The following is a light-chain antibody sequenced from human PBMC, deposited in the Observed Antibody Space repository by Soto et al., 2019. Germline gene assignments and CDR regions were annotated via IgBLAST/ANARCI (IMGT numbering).Light chain of an antibody. V-gene: IGLV2-14*01. CDR3: SSYTSSSTLL. J-gene: IGLJ2*01. Sequence: QAVVTQPASVSGSPGQSITISCTGTSSDVGGYNYVSWYQQHPGKAPKLMIYEVTNRPSGISNRFSGSKSGNTASPTISGLQTEDEADYYCSSYTSSSTLLFGGGTKLTVL. CDR2: EVT. CDR1: SSDVGGYNY.